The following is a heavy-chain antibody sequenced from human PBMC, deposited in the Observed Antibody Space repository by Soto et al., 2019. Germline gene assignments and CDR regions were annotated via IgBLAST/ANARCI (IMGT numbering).Heavy chain of an antibody. CDR1: GYGFTNYG. V-gene: IGHV1-18*01. Sequence: ASVKVSCKASGYGFTNYGVSWVRQAPGQGLEWMGWISGYNGNTNYAQRLQGRVTMTTDTSTSTAYMELRSLRSDDTAVYYCGGGSLWGGDHRDPRWVQGPRSTVP. CDR3: GGGSLWGGDHRDPR. D-gene: IGHD3-16*01. J-gene: IGHJ4*02. CDR2: ISGYNGNT.